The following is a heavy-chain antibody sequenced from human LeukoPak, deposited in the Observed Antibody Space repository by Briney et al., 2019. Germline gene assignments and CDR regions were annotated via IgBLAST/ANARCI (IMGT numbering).Heavy chain of an antibody. CDR1: GGSFSGYY. J-gene: IGHJ5*02. Sequence: PSETLSLTCAVYGGSFSGYYWSWIRQPPGKGLEWIGEINHSGSTNYNPSLKSRVTISVDTSKNQFSLKLSSVTAAGTAVYYCARHRSLVGATSWFDPWGQGTLVTVSS. V-gene: IGHV4-34*01. CDR3: ARHRSLVGATSWFDP. CDR2: INHSGST. D-gene: IGHD1-26*01.